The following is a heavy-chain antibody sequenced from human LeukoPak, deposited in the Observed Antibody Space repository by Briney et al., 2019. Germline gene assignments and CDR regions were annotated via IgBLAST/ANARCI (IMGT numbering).Heavy chain of an antibody. Sequence: PGGSLRLSCAASGFTVTSNYMNWVRQAPGKRLEWVSALSSGGSTYFADSVEGRFTVSRDNSKNTLYLQMNSLRAEDTAVYYCARDLYRSGFYYWGQGTLVTVSS. D-gene: IGHD2-15*01. CDR1: GFTVTSNY. J-gene: IGHJ4*02. CDR2: LSSGGST. V-gene: IGHV3-53*01. CDR3: ARDLYRSGFYY.